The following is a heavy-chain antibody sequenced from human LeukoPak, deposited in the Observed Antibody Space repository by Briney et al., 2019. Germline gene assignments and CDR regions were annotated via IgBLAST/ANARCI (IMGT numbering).Heavy chain of an antibody. CDR2: IKEDGSVQ. Sequence: GGSLRLSWTASGFPFSVYWISWVRQAPGKGLEWVANIKEDGSVQDYVDSVKGRFTISRDNAKNSVYLQMNSLRVDDTAVYYCVGQLLRAVWGKGTTVTVSS. CDR3: VGQLLRAV. D-gene: IGHD2-2*01. V-gene: IGHV3-7*01. CDR1: GFPFSVYW. J-gene: IGHJ6*04.